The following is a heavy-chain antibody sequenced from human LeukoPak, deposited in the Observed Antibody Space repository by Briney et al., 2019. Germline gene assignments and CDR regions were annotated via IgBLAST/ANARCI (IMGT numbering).Heavy chain of an antibody. J-gene: IGHJ6*02. CDR2: ISGSGGST. Sequence: GGSLRLSCAASEFTFWMHWVRQAPGEGLEWVSAISGSGGSTYYADSVKGRFTISRDNSKNTLYLQMNSLRAEDTAVYYCAKGGCSGGSCHPGMDVWGQGTTVTVSS. V-gene: IGHV3-23*01. D-gene: IGHD2-15*01. CDR1: EFTFW. CDR3: AKGGCSGGSCHPGMDV.